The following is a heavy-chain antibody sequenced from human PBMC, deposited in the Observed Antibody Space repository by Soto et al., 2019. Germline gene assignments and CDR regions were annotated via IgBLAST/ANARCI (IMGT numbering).Heavy chain of an antibody. J-gene: IGHJ4*02. Sequence: QITLKESGPTLVKPTQTLTLTCTSSGFALSTTGVGVGWIRQPPGKALEWLALIFWDDDKRYSPSLKSRLTITKDTSKNQVVLTMTNMDPVDTATYYCASSTGYRIFDCWGQGILVAVSS. D-gene: IGHD3-9*01. CDR1: GFALSTTGVG. CDR2: IFWDDDK. V-gene: IGHV2-5*02. CDR3: ASSTGYRIFDC.